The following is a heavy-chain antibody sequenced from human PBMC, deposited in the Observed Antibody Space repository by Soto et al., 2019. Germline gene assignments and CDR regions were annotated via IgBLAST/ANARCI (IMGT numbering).Heavy chain of an antibody. D-gene: IGHD5-18*01. J-gene: IGHJ4*02. CDR2: INPNSGDT. Sequence: GASVKVSCKASGYIFTDYYMHWVRQAPGQGLEWMGWINPNSGDTNYAQKFQGRVTMTRDTSFSTAYMELSSLRSDDTAVYYCATRYSYVHFWGQGTLVTVSS. V-gene: IGHV1-2*02. CDR3: ATRYSYVHF. CDR1: GYIFTDYY.